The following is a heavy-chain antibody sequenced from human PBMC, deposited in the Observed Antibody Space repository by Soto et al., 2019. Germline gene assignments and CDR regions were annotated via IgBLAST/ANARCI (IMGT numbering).Heavy chain of an antibody. Sequence: GGSLRLSCAASGFTFSSYAMNCVRQAPGKGLEWVSTTSIGGNTDFAESVRGRFSVSRDNSKNTLYLQMTNLRAEDAAIYFCAKDLRPGLVVPTKSGFDPWGQGTRVTVSS. CDR1: GFTFSSYA. CDR2: TSIGGNT. V-gene: IGHV3-23*01. J-gene: IGHJ5*02. D-gene: IGHD3-10*01. CDR3: AKDLRPGLVVPTKSGFDP.